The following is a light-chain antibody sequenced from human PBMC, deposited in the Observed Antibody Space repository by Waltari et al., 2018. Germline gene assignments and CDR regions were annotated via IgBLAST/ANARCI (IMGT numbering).Light chain of an antibody. V-gene: IGLV3-25*03. CDR1: DLRNHN. Sequence: SYELTQPPSVSVSPGQTARITCSGDDLRNHNGCWYQQKPGQAPVVIIYKDTERPSGIPERFSGSGSEATVTLTISGVQAEDEADYYCQSTDSSANVVFGGGTKLTVL. CDR2: KDT. CDR3: QSTDSSANVV. J-gene: IGLJ2*01.